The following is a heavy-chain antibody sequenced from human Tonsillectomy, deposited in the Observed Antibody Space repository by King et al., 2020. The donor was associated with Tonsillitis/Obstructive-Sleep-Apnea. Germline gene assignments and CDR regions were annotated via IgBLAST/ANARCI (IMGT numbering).Heavy chain of an antibody. CDR1: GFTFRSNG. J-gene: IGHJ6*02. D-gene: IGHD6-19*01. V-gene: IGHV3-30*03. CDR2: ISYDGSNK. CDR3: AIDLSSAGDYYGMDV. Sequence: VQLVESGGGVVQPGRSLRLACAASGFTFRSNGMHWVRQAPGKGLEWVAVISYDGSNKYYADSVKGRFTTSRDNSKTTLYLQMNSRRAEDTGVYYCAIDLSSAGDYYGMDVWGQGTTVTVSS.